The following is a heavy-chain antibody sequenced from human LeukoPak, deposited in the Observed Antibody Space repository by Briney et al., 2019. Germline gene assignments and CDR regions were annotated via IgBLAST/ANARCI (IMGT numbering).Heavy chain of an antibody. CDR3: ARDNNWAFDY. V-gene: IGHV3-48*02. J-gene: IGHJ4*02. D-gene: IGHD1-20*01. Sequence: PGGSLRLSCAASGFTFSRYEMNWVRQAPGKGLEWVSHISRSGDTIYFADSVKGRFTISRDNAKNSLYLQMNSLRDEDTAVYYCARDNNWAFDYWGQGTLVTVSS. CDR1: GFTFSRYE. CDR2: ISRSGDTI.